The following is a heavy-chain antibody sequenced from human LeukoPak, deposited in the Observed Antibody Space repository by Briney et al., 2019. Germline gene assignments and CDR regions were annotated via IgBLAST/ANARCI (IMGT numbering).Heavy chain of an antibody. CDR3: ARAKGLAGNYLDNWFDP. CDR2: TSYDGTSE. D-gene: IGHD1-7*01. Sequence: GGSLRLSCAASGFSFRRYDMHWVRRAPGKGLEWVAATSYDGTSELYADFVKGRFSISRDNSRNTLSLQMDTLRPEDTAIYYCARAKGLAGNYLDNWFDPWGQGTRVIVSS. V-gene: IGHV3-30*04. CDR1: GFSFRRYD. J-gene: IGHJ5*02.